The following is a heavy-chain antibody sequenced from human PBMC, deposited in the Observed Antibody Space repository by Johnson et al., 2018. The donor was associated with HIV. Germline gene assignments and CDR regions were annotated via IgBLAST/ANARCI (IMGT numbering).Heavy chain of an antibody. V-gene: IGHV3-7*01. Sequence: VQLVESGGGLVQPGGSLRLSCAASGFTFSSYWMSWVRQAPGKGLEWVANIKQDGSEKYYVDSVKGRFTISRDNSKNTLYLQMNSLRAEDTAVYYCAKDLGKGDSAFDTWGQGTMVTVSA. CDR2: IKQDGSEK. CDR1: GFTFSSYW. J-gene: IGHJ3*02. D-gene: IGHD2-21*02. CDR3: AKDLGKGDSAFDT.